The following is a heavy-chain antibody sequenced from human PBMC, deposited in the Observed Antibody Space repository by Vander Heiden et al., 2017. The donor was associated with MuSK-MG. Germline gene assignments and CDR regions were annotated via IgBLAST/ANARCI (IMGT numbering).Heavy chain of an antibody. CDR2: IYHSGST. CDR1: GYSISSGYY. D-gene: IGHD3-10*01. Sequence: QVQLQESGPGLVKPSETLSLTCTVSGYSISSGYYWGWIRQPPGKGLEWIGSIYHSGSTYYNPSLKSRVTISVDTSKNQFSLKLSSVTAADTAVYYGARRRGSGSFYFDYWGQGTLVTVSS. V-gene: IGHV4-38-2*02. J-gene: IGHJ4*02. CDR3: ARRRGSGSFYFDY.